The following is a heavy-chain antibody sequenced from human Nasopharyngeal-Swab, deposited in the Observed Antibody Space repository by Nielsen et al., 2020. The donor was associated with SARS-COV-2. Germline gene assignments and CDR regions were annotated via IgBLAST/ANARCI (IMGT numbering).Heavy chain of an antibody. CDR3: AKERWQYGMDV. D-gene: IGHD4-23*01. CDR1: GFTFSSYA. J-gene: IGHJ6*02. V-gene: IGHV3-23*01. CDR2: ISGSGGST. Sequence: GEALKISWAASGFTFSSYAMSWVRQAPGKGLEWVSAISGSGGSTYYADSVKGRFTISRDNSKNTLYLQMNSLRPEDTAVYYCAKERWQYGMDVWGQGTTVTVSS.